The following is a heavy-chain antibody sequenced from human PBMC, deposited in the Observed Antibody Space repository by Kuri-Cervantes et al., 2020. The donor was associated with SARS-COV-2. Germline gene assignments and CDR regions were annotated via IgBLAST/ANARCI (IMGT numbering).Heavy chain of an antibody. Sequence: SETLSLTCTVSGGSISSGSYYWSWIRQPAGKGLEWIGHIYTSGGTNYNPSLKSRVTISVGTSKNQFSLKLSSVTAADTAVYYCARRQLVSGLNEDAFDIWGQGTMVTVSS. J-gene: IGHJ3*02. CDR1: GGSISSGSYY. CDR2: IYTSGGT. V-gene: IGHV4-61*09. D-gene: IGHD6-6*01. CDR3: ARRQLVSGLNEDAFDI.